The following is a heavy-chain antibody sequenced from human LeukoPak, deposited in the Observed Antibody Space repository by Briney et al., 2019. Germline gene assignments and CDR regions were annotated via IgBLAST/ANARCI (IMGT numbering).Heavy chain of an antibody. J-gene: IGHJ4*02. CDR3: VRHDFWSGFKGGDY. Sequence: GGSLRLSCAASGFTFSSYEMNWVRQAPGKGLEWVSSINGNGGSTAYADSVKGRFTISRDNVKNSLYLQMNSLRAEDTAFYYCVRHDFWSGFKGGDYWGQGTLVTVSS. D-gene: IGHD3-3*01. V-gene: IGHV3-20*04. CDR1: GFTFSSYE. CDR2: INGNGGST.